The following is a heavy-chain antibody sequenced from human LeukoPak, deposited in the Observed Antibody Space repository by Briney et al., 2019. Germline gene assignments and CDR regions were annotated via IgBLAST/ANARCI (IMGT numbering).Heavy chain of an antibody. D-gene: IGHD6-6*01. J-gene: IGHJ3*01. CDR2: IKEDGSQK. CDR3: ARDDRSTRSSFGLDAYDA. V-gene: IGHV3-7*01. CDR1: GFTFSRYW. Sequence: PGGSLRLSXAASGFTFSRYWMTWVRQAPGKGLEWVANIKEDGSQKYYVDSVKGRFTISRDDAKGSLYLQMNSLRAEDTAVYYCARDDRSTRSSFGLDAYDAWGQGTMATVSS.